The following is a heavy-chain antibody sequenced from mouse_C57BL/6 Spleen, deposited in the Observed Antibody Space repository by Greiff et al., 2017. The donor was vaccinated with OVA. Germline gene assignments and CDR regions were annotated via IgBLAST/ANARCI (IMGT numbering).Heavy chain of an antibody. CDR3: ARDYDYDHWYFDV. CDR2: ISSGSSTI. D-gene: IGHD2-4*01. Sequence: EVKVVESGGGLVKPGGSLKLSCAASGFTFSDYGMHWVRQAPEKGLEWVAYISSGSSTIYYADTVKGRFTISRDNAKNTLFLQMTSLRSEDTAMYYCARDYDYDHWYFDVWGTGTTVTVSS. CDR1: GFTFSDYG. J-gene: IGHJ1*03. V-gene: IGHV5-17*01.